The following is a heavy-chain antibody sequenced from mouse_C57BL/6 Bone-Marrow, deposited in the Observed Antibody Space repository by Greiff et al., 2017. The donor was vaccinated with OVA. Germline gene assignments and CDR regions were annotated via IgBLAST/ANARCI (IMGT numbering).Heavy chain of an antibody. D-gene: IGHD2-3*01. CDR3: ARHEDGYYASYFDY. V-gene: IGHV1-82*01. J-gene: IGHJ2*01. CDR2: IYPGDGDT. Sequence: QVQPQQSGPELVKPGASVKISCKASGYAFSSSWMNWVKQRPGRGLGGIGRIYPGDGDTNYNGKFKGKATLTADKSSSTAYMQLSSLTSEDSAVYFCARHEDGYYASYFDYWGQGTTLTVSS. CDR1: GYAFSSSW.